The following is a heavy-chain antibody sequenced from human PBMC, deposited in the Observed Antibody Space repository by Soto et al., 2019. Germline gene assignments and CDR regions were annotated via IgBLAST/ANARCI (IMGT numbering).Heavy chain of an antibody. D-gene: IGHD1-7*01. CDR3: AKDFELPDGDYYHYGMDV. CDR1: GFDFSSHG. V-gene: IGHV3-30*18. Sequence: ESVGGVVQSGGSLRLSCLASGFDFSSHGMYWVRQAPGRGLEWVALISHEGSHKFYVDSLKGRFTISRDNSKHTLYLHMSSLRPEDTALYYCAKDFELPDGDYYHYGMDVWGQGTTVSVSS. J-gene: IGHJ6*02. CDR2: ISHEGSHK.